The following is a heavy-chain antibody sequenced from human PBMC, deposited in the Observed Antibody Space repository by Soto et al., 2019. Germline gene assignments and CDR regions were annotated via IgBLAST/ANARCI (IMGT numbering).Heavy chain of an antibody. Sequence: WWSLRIACAACGFKFSDYWMSWVRQAPGKGLEWVGNIKHDTSEAHYADSVKGRFTITRDNIKNFLFLQMNGLRSDDTASYYCARDGLLFSGPYRPSRFDYWGLGTLVTVHS. CDR2: IKHDTSEA. D-gene: IGHD3-16*02. CDR3: ARDGLLFSGPYRPSRFDY. CDR1: GFKFSDYW. J-gene: IGHJ4*02. V-gene: IGHV3-7*03.